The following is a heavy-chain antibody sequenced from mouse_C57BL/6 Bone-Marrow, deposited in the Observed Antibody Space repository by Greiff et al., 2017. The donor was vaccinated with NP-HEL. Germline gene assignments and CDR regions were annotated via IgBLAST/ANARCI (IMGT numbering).Heavy chain of an antibody. V-gene: IGHV1-74*01. CDR1: FYTFTSYW. CDR3: AIGGRFAD. CDR2: IHPSDSDT. Sequence: SFTSSFYTFTSYWMHWVKQRPGQGLEWIGRIHPSDSDTNYNQKFKGKATLTVDKSSSTAYMQLSSLTSEDSAVYYCAIGGRFADWGQGTLVTVSA. J-gene: IGHJ3*01.